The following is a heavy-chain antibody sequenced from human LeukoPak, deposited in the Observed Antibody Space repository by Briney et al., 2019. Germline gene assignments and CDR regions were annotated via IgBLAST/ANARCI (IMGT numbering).Heavy chain of an antibody. CDR1: GXTFSSYS. V-gene: IGHV3-21*01. D-gene: IGHD5-24*01. Sequence: AGGSLRLSCVASGXTFSSYSMNWVRQAPGKGLECVSSISSSSSYIYYADSVKGRFTISRDNAKNSLYLQMKSPRAEDTAVYYCARERDASDAFDIWGQGTMVTVSS. CDR2: ISSSSSYI. CDR3: ARERDASDAFDI. J-gene: IGHJ3*02.